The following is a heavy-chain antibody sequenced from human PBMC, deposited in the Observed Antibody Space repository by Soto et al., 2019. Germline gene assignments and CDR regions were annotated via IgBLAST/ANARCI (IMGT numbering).Heavy chain of an antibody. CDR3: ARHNYGSGSTYFDY. D-gene: IGHD3-10*01. J-gene: IGHJ4*02. V-gene: IGHV4-30-4*01. CDR1: GGCISSGDYY. Sequence: TSETMSVTSTVAGGCISSGDYYWSWIHKPPGKGLEWIGYIYYSGSTDYNPSLKSRVTISVDTSKNQFSLKLSSVTAADTAVYFCARHNYGSGSTYFDYWGQGTLVTVSS. CDR2: IYYSGST.